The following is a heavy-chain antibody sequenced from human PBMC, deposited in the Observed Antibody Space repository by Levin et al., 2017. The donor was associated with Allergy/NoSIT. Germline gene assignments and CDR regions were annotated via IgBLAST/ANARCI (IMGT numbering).Heavy chain of an antibody. CDR2: ISYDGSNK. V-gene: IGHV3-30-3*01. CDR1: GFTFSNYA. J-gene: IGHJ4*02. D-gene: IGHD1-26*01. CDR3: ARLMGATKSSMSY. Sequence: PTGGSLRLSCAASGFTFSNYAIHWVRQPPGKGLEWVALISYDGSNKYYADSVKGRFTISRDSSKNTVYLQMNGLRAEDTAVYYCARLMGATKSSMSYWGQGTLVTVSS.